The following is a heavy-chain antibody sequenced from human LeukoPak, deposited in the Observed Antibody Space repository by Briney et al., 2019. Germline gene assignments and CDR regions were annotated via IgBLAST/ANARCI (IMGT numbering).Heavy chain of an antibody. CDR1: GFTFSNAW. CDR3: TTQYYDYVWGSSEADAFDI. D-gene: IGHD3-16*01. CDR2: IKSKTDGGTT. V-gene: IGHV3-15*07. J-gene: IGHJ3*02. Sequence: TGGSLRLSCADAGFTFSNAWMNWVRQAPGKGLEWVGRIKSKTDGGTTDYAAPVKGRFTISRDDSKNTLYLQMNSLKTEDTAVYYCTTQYYDYVWGSSEADAFDIWGQGTMVTVSS.